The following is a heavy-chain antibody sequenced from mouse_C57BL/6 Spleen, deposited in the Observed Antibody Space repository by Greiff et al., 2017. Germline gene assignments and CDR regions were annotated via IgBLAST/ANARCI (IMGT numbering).Heavy chain of an antibody. CDR1: GYTFTDYE. CDR3: TRSGTGTGAMDY. Sequence: QVQLQQSGAELVRPGASVTLSCKASGYTFTDYEMHWVKQTPVHGLEWIGAIDPETGGTAYNQKFKGKAILTADKSSSTAYMELRSLTSEDSAVYYCTRSGTGTGAMDYWGQGTSVTVSS. CDR2: IDPETGGT. D-gene: IGHD4-1*01. J-gene: IGHJ4*01. V-gene: IGHV1-15*01.